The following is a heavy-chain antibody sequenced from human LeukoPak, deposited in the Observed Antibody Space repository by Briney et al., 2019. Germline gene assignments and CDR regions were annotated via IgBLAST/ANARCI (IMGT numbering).Heavy chain of an antibody. CDR1: GGSISSYY. CDR3: ARDVNPGIAVAGTDAFDI. Sequence: SETLSLTCTVSGGSISSYYWSWIRQPAGKGLEWIGRIYTSGSTNYNPSLKSRVTMSVDTSKNQFSLKLSSVTAADTAVYYCARDVNPGIAVAGTDAFDIWGQGTMVTVSS. CDR2: IYTSGST. J-gene: IGHJ3*02. D-gene: IGHD6-19*01. V-gene: IGHV4-4*07.